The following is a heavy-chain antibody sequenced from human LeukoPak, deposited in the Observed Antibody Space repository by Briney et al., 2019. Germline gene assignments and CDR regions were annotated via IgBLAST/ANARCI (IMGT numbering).Heavy chain of an antibody. CDR3: ATDRGWYSSGWDAFDY. Sequence: GASVKVSCKVSGYTLTELSMHWVRQAPGKGLEWMGGFDPEDGETIYAQKFQGRVTMTEDTSTDTAYMELSSLRSEDTAVYCCATDRGWYSSGWDAFDYWGQGTLVTVSS. V-gene: IGHV1-24*01. J-gene: IGHJ4*02. CDR1: GYTLTELS. CDR2: FDPEDGET. D-gene: IGHD6-19*01.